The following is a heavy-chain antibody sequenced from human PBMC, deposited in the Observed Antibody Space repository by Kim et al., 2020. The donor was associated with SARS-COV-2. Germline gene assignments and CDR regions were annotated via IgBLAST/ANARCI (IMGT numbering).Heavy chain of an antibody. D-gene: IGHD6-13*01. J-gene: IGHJ5*02. CDR1: GYTFTSYG. V-gene: IGHV1-18*01. Sequence: ASVKVSCKASGYTFTSYGISWVRQAPGQGLEWMGWISAYNGNTNYAQKLQGRVTMTTDTSTSTAYMELRSLRSDDTAVYYCARVYRGSWWLDNWFDPWGQGTLVTVSS. CDR3: ARVYRGSWWLDNWFDP. CDR2: ISAYNGNT.